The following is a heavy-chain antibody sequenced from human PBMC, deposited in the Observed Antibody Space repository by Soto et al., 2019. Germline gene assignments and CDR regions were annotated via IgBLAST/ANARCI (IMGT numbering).Heavy chain of an antibody. CDR2: ISSASSYI. V-gene: IGHV3-21*01. CDR3: ARELELFYGMDV. CDR1: GFTFSSYS. D-gene: IGHD1-7*01. Sequence: GGSLRLSCAVSGFTFSSYSLNWVRQAPGKGLEWVSSISSASSYIYYADSVKGRFTISRDNAKNSLYLQMNSLRAEDTAVYYCARELELFYGMDVWGQGTTVTV. J-gene: IGHJ6*02.